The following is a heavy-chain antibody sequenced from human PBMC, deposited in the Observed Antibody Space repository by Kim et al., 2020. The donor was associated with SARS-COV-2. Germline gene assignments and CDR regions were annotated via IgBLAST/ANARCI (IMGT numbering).Heavy chain of an antibody. D-gene: IGHD6-6*01. CDR1: GYTFTSYG. J-gene: IGHJ4*02. V-gene: IGHV1-18*01. CDR3: ARDSSIARPRGFFDY. CDR2: ISAHNGNT. Sequence: ASVKVSCKASGYTFTSYGITWVRQAPGQGLEWMGWISAHNGNTNYAQKFQGRVTMTTDTSTSTAYMELRSLRYDDTAVYYCARDSSIARPRGFFDYCGQGTLVTVSS.